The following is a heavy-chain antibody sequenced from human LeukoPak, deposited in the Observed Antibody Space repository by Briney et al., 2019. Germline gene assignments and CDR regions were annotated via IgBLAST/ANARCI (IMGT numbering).Heavy chain of an antibody. Sequence: KTSETLSLTCAVYGGSFSGYYWSWIRQPPGKGLEWIGEINHSGSTNYNPSLKSRVTISVDTSKNQFSLKLSSVTAADTAIYFCARGMAAAYDYNWFDSWGQGTLVTVSS. CDR2: INHSGST. CDR3: ARGMAAAYDYNWFDS. D-gene: IGHD5-12*01. CDR1: GGSFSGYY. V-gene: IGHV4-34*01. J-gene: IGHJ5*01.